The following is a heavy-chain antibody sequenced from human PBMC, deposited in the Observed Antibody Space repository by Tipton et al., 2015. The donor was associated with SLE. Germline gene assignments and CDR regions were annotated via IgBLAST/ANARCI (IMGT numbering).Heavy chain of an antibody. D-gene: IGHD1-26*01. V-gene: IGHV4-59*08. J-gene: IGHJ5*02. CDR3: ARQYVVGATTGWFDP. CDR2: IYYSGST. CDR1: GGSFSGYY. Sequence: TLSLTCAVYGGSFSGYYWSWIRQPPGKGLEWIGYIYYSGSTNYNPSLKSRVTISVDTSKNQFSLKLSSVTAADTAVYYCARQYVVGATTGWFDPWGQGTLVTVSS.